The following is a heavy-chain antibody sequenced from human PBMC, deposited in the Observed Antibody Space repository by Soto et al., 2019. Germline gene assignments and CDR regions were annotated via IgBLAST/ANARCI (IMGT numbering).Heavy chain of an antibody. V-gene: IGHV1-18*01. J-gene: IGHJ4*02. CDR3: ARDYYYDSSGYETNFDY. CDR2: ISAYNGNT. D-gene: IGHD3-22*01. CDR1: GYTFTSYC. Sequence: ASVKVSCKASGYTFTSYCISWVRQAPGQGLEWMGWISAYNGNTNYAQKLQGRVTMTTDTSTSTAYMELRSLRSDDTAVYYCARDYYYDSSGYETNFDYWGQGTLVTVSS.